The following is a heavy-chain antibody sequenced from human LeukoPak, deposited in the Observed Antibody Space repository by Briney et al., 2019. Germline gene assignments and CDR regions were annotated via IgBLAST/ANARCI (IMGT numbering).Heavy chain of an antibody. J-gene: IGHJ3*02. V-gene: IGHV1-24*01. D-gene: IGHD6-19*01. CDR1: GYTLTELS. CDR2: FDPEDGET. CDR3: ATAKYRSGWYGAFDI. Sequence: ASVKVSCKVSGYTLTELSMHWVRQAPGKGLEWMGGFDPEDGETIYAQKLQGRVTMTEDTSTDTAYMELSSLRSEDAAVYYCATAKYRSGWYGAFDIWGQGTMVTVSS.